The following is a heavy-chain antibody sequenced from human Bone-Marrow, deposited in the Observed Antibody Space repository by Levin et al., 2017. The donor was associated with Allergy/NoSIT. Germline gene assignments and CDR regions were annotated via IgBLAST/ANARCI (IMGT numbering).Heavy chain of an antibody. J-gene: IGHJ3*02. CDR1: GFTFSSYA. CDR2: ISYDGSNK. CDR3: ARDPNWGSYRWSAFDI. V-gene: IGHV3-30-3*01. D-gene: IGHD3-16*02. Sequence: PGESLKISCAASGFTFSSYAMHWVRQAPGKGLEWVAVISYDGSNKYYADSVKGRFTISRDNSKNTLYLQMNSLRAEDTAVYYCARDPNWGSYRWSAFDIWGQGTMVTVSS.